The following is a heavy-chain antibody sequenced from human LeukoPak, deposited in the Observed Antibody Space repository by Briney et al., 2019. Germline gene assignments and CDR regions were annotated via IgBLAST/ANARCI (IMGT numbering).Heavy chain of an antibody. CDR2: IYYSGST. D-gene: IGHD5-12*01. J-gene: IGHJ4*02. Sequence: SETLSLTCTVSGGSISSGDYYWSWIRQPPGKGLEWIGYIYYSGSTYYNPSLKSRVTISVDTSKNQFSLKLSSVTAADTAVYYCARQYSGCDPLDYWGQGTLVTVSS. CDR1: GGSISSGDYY. V-gene: IGHV4-30-4*01. CDR3: ARQYSGCDPLDY.